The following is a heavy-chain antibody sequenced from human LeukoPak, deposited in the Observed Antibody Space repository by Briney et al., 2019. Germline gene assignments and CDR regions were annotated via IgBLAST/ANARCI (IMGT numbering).Heavy chain of an antibody. J-gene: IGHJ4*02. CDR2: IYYNGST. V-gene: IGHV4-31*03. CDR3: AGSLSYYDSSGNFDY. CDR1: GGSNSSGGYY. D-gene: IGHD3-22*01. Sequence: SETLSLSCTFSGGSNSSGGYYWSWIPQHPGKGLEWIGYIYYNGSTYYTPSLKSRVTVSVDTSKNQFSLKLSSVTAADTAVYYCAGSLSYYDSSGNFDYWGQGTLVTVSS.